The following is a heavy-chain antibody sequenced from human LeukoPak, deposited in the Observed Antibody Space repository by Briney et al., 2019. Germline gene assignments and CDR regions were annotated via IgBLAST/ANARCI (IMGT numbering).Heavy chain of an antibody. CDR3: AREDSPVGKGDYYFYFYMDV. CDR1: GYTFTGYY. J-gene: IGHJ6*03. CDR2: INPNSGGT. D-gene: IGHD4-23*01. Sequence: ASVKLSCKASGYTFTGYYMHWVRQAPGQGLEWMGRINPNSGGTNYAQKFQGRVTMTRDTSISTAYMELSRLRSDDTAVYYCAREDSPVGKGDYYFYFYMDVWGKGTTVTVSS. V-gene: IGHV1-2*06.